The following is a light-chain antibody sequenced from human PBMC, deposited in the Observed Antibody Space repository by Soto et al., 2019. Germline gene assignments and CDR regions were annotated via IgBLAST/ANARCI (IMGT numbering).Light chain of an antibody. CDR3: QQRSNWPPIT. V-gene: IGKV3-11*01. CDR1: QSVSSY. CDR2: EAS. Sequence: EIVLTQSPATLSLSPGERATLSCRASQSVSSYLAWYQQKPGQAPGLLIYEASNRATGIPARFSGSGSGTDFTLTISSLEPEDFAVYYCQQRSNWPPITFGQGTRLEMK. J-gene: IGKJ5*01.